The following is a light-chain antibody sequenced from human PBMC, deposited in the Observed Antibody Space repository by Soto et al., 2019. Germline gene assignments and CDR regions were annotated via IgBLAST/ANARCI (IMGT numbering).Light chain of an antibody. V-gene: IGLV1-40*01. CDR2: GNT. CDR1: SSNIGAGYD. CDR3: QSYDSSLTASV. Sequence: QSVLTQPHSVSGAPGQRVTISCTGNSSNIGAGYDIHWYQQLPGIAPKLIIYGNTRRPSGVPARFSSPRSGPSASLAITGLQADDEADDYCQSYDSSLTASVFGGGTKLTVL. J-gene: IGLJ2*01.